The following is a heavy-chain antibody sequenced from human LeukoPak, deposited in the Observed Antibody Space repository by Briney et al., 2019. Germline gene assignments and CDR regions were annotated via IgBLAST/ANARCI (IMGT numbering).Heavy chain of an antibody. CDR3: ARGPHERSGYPDD. CDR1: GYTFTSYG. CDR2: ISAYNGYT. Sequence: GASVKVSCKASGYTFTSYGISWVRQAPGQGLEWMGWISAYNGYTSYAQNFQGRVTMTTDASTSTAYMDLRSLRSDDTAVYYCARGPHERSGYPDDWGQGTLVTVSS. V-gene: IGHV1-18*01. J-gene: IGHJ4*02. D-gene: IGHD3-22*01.